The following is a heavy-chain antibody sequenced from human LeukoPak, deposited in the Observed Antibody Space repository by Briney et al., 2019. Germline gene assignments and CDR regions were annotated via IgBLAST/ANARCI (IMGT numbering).Heavy chain of an antibody. Sequence: GGSLRLSCAASGFTFSNYGMHWVRQAPGKGLEWGALIWYDGSNKYYADSVKGRFTISRDNSKNTLYLQMNSLRAEDTAVYYCAGSYYNVFDYWGRGTLVTVSS. CDR2: IWYDGSNK. D-gene: IGHD3-10*01. V-gene: IGHV3-33*01. J-gene: IGHJ4*02. CDR3: AGSYYNVFDY. CDR1: GFTFSNYG.